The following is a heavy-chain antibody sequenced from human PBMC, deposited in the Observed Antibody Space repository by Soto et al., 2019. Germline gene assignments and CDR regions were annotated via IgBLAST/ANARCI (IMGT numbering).Heavy chain of an antibody. CDR2: VSYDGTKQ. CDR1: GFTFSHYA. J-gene: IGHJ4*02. D-gene: IGHD3-22*01. V-gene: IGHV3-30-3*01. CDR3: ARDRVYYYDSSGYYNFDF. Sequence: QVQLVESGGGVVQAGRSLRVSCAASGFTFSHYAMHWVRQAPGKGLEWVAVVSYDGTKQFYADSVKGRFTISRDSSKSTLYLQMNNLRDEDTAVYYCARDRVYYYDSSGYYNFDFWGQGTLVTVSS.